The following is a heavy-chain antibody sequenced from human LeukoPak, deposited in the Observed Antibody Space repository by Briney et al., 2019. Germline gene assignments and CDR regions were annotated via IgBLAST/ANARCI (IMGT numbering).Heavy chain of an antibody. CDR3: ANTPAQDDYYYMDV. V-gene: IGHV3-23*01. CDR2: ISGSGGST. CDR1: GFTFSSYA. J-gene: IGHJ6*03. D-gene: IGHD2-15*01. Sequence: GGSLRLSCAASGFTFSSYARSGVGQAPGKGLEWVSAISGSGGSTYYADSVKGRFTISRDNSKNTLYLQMNSLRAEDTAVYYCANTPAQDDYYYMDVWGKGTTVTVSS.